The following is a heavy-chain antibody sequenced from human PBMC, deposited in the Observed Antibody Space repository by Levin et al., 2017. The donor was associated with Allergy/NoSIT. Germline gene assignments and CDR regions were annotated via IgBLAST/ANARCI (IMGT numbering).Heavy chain of an antibody. CDR2: INSDGTST. D-gene: IGHD2-2*01. CDR3: AGEATSAFDM. J-gene: IGHJ3*02. Sequence: GGSLRRSCAASGFTFSSYWMHWVRQAPGKGLVWVSRINSDGTSTVYADSVKGRVTISRDNAKNTLYLQMNSLRVEDTAVYYCAGEATSAFDMWGQGTMVTVSS. CDR1: GFTFSSYW. V-gene: IGHV3-74*01.